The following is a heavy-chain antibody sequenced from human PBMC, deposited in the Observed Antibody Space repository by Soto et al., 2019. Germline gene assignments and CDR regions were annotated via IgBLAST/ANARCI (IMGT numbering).Heavy chain of an antibody. CDR3: ARGLLTEWSEWSSNYYYYGMDV. Sequence: PSETLSLTCAVSGGSISSSNWWSWVRQPPGKGLEWIGEIYHSGSTNYNPSLKSRVTISVDKSKNQFSLKLSSVTAADTAVYYCARGLLTEWSEWSSNYYYYGMDVWGQGTTVTVSS. J-gene: IGHJ6*02. CDR1: GGSISSSNW. CDR2: IYHSGST. D-gene: IGHD3-3*01. V-gene: IGHV4-4*02.